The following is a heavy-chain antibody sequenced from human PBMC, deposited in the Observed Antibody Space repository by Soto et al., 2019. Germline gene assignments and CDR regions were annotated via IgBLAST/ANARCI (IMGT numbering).Heavy chain of an antibody. J-gene: IGHJ4*02. CDR1: GFTFSSYA. Sequence: GGSLRLSCAASGFTFSSYAMHWVRQAPGKGLEWVAVISYDGSNKYYADSVKGRFTISRDNSKNTLYLQMNSLRAEDTAVYYCARDPRYFDWPPLFVLYDWGQGTLVTVSS. CDR2: ISYDGSNK. D-gene: IGHD3-9*01. V-gene: IGHV3-30-3*01. CDR3: ARDPRYFDWPPLFVLYD.